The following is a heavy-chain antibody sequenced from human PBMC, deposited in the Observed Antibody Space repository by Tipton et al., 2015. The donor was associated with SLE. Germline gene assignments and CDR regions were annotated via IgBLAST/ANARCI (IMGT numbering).Heavy chain of an antibody. J-gene: IGHJ4*02. V-gene: IGHV3-7*01. CDR2: IKQDGSEK. Sequence: GSLRLSCAASGFTFSSYWMSWVRQAPGQGLEWVANIKQDGSEKYYVDSVKGRFTISRDNAKNSLYLRMNSLRAEDTAVYYCARDRVAVAATEFDYWGQGTLVTVSS. D-gene: IGHD6-19*01. CDR1: GFTFSSYW. CDR3: ARDRVAVAATEFDY.